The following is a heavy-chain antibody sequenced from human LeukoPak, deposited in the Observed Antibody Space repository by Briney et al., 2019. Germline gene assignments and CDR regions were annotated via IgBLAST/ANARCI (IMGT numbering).Heavy chain of an antibody. CDR3: ARDSDPMTNGLIDY. CDR1: GYTFTSYG. D-gene: IGHD3-22*01. CDR2: ISAYNGNT. V-gene: IGHV1-18*01. Sequence: ASVKVSCKASGYTFTSYGISWVRQAPGQGREGMGWISAYNGNTNYAQKLQGRGTMTTDTSTSTAYMELRSLRSDDTAVYYCARDSDPMTNGLIDYWGQGTLVTVSS. J-gene: IGHJ4*02.